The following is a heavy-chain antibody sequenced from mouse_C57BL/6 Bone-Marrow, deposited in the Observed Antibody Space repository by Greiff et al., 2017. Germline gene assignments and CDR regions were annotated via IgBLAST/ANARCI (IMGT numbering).Heavy chain of an antibody. D-gene: IGHD1-1*01. CDR2: ISSGGSYT. V-gene: IGHV5-6*01. J-gene: IGHJ1*03. CDR3: ARRGGSSYHWYFDV. Sequence: EVQLVESGGDLVKPGGSLKLSCAASGFTFSSYGMSWVRQTPDKRLEWVATISSGGSYTYYPDSVKGRFTISRDNAKNTLYLQMSSLKSEDTAMYYCARRGGSSYHWYFDVWGTGTTVTVSS. CDR1: GFTFSSYG.